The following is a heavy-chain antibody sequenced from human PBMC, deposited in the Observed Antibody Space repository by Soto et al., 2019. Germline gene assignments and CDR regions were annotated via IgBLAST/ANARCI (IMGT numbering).Heavy chain of an antibody. CDR2: IDPSDSYI. Sequence: ASQKGSWKASGNSYTSYWTSSVRQMPGKGLEWMGRIDPSDSYIDYSPSFQGQVTIAVDKSTTTAYLQWSSVKASDTAMYYCARGYCTSISCYSTFNYWGQGTLVTVSS. J-gene: IGHJ4*01. V-gene: IGHV5-10-1*04. D-gene: IGHD2-2*01. CDR1: GNSYTSYW. CDR3: ARGYCTSISCYSTFNY.